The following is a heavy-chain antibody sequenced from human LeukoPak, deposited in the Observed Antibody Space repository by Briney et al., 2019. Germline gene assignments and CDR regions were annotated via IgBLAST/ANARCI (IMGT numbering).Heavy chain of an antibody. Sequence: PGGSLRLSCAASGFNVSRNYMSWVRQAPGKGLEWVSVIYSSGSTYYADSVKGRFTISRDNAKNSLYLQMNSLRAEDTAVYYCARGLIYSSGWYDYWGQGTLVTVSS. CDR1: GFNVSRNY. V-gene: IGHV3-53*01. D-gene: IGHD6-19*01. CDR3: ARGLIYSSGWYDY. J-gene: IGHJ4*02. CDR2: IYSSGST.